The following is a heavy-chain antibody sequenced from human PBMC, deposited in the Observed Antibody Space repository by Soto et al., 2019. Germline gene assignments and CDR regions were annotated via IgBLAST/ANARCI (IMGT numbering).Heavy chain of an antibody. V-gene: IGHV1-69*08. J-gene: IGHJ6*02. CDR3: ARDQQQLPLTLSYYGMDV. Sequence: QVQLVQSGAEVKKPGSSVKVSCKASGGTFSSYTISWVRQAPGQGLEWMGRIIPILGIANYAQKFQGRVTITADKSTSTAYMELSSLRSEDTAVYYCARDQQQLPLTLSYYGMDVWGQGTTVTVSS. CDR2: IIPILGIA. CDR1: GGTFSSYT. D-gene: IGHD6-13*01.